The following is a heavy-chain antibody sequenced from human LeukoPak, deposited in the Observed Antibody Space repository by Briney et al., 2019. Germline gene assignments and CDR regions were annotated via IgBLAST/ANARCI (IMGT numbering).Heavy chain of an antibody. J-gene: IGHJ4*02. CDR2: IYPGDSDT. CDR3: ARRITIFGVVNYFDY. Sequence: GEPLKISCKGSGYSFTSYWIGWVRQMPGKVLEWMGIIYPGDSDTRYSPSFQGPVTISAAKTISTAYLQWSSLKASATPMYYCARRITIFGVVNYFDYWGQGTLVTVSS. CDR1: GYSFTSYW. V-gene: IGHV5-51*01. D-gene: IGHD3-3*01.